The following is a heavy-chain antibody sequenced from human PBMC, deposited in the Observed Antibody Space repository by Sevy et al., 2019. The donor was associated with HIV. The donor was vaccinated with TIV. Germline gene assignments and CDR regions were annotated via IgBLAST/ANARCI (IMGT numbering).Heavy chain of an antibody. Sequence: GGSLILSCAASGFIGSSYYMGWVRQAPGKGLEWVSLMNTRGTTFYADSVKGRFTISRDNSKNTLYLQMNGLRAEDTVMYYCARAATRPTVWGQGTLVTASS. D-gene: IGHD4-4*01. J-gene: IGHJ4*02. CDR2: MNTRGTT. CDR1: GFIGSSYY. V-gene: IGHV3-53*01. CDR3: ARAATRPTV.